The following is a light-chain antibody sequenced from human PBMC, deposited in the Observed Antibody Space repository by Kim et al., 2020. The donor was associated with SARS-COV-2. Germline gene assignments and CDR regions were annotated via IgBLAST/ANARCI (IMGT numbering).Light chain of an antibody. Sequence: DIQMTQSPSSLSASVGDRVTITCQASQDISDYLNWYQQKPGKAPKLLIYDASNLETGVPSRFSGSGSGTYFTFAISSLQPEDIATYYCQQYDHLPYTFGQGTKLEI. CDR1: QDISDY. J-gene: IGKJ2*01. CDR3: QQYDHLPYT. CDR2: DAS. V-gene: IGKV1-33*01.